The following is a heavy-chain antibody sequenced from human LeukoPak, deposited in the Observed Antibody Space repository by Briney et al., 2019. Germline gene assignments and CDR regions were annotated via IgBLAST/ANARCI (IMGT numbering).Heavy chain of an antibody. V-gene: IGHV3-23*01. CDR1: GFTFSNYA. D-gene: IGHD3-10*01. Sequence: PGGSLRLSCAASGFTFSNYAMSWVRQAPGKGLEWVSAVSGSGDSTYYADSVKGRFTISRDNSKNSLYLQMNSLRAEDTAVYYCARVGGFGESPFDYWGQGTLVTVSS. J-gene: IGHJ4*02. CDR3: ARVGGFGESPFDY. CDR2: VSGSGDST.